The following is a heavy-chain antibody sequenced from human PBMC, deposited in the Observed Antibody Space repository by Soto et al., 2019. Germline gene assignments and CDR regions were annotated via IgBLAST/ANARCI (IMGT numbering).Heavy chain of an antibody. J-gene: IGHJ4*02. Sequence: QVQLVESGGGVVQPGRSLRLSCAASGFTFSSYGMHWVRQAPGKGLEWVAVISYDGSNKYYADSVKGRFTISRDNSKNTLYLQMNSLRAEDTAVYYCANYRTRENMTTLDYWGQGTLVTVSS. CDR2: ISYDGSNK. D-gene: IGHD4-4*01. CDR1: GFTFSSYG. V-gene: IGHV3-30*18. CDR3: ANYRTRENMTTLDY.